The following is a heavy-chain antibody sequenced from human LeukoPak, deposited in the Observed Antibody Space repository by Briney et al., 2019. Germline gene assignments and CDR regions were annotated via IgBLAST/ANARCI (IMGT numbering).Heavy chain of an antibody. CDR3: ARGPEDHYYYGMDV. V-gene: IGHV1-69*13. CDR1: GGTFSSYA. J-gene: IGHJ6*02. Sequence: SVKVSCKASGGTFSSYAISWVRQAPGQGLEWMGGIIPIFGTANYAQKSQGRVTITADESTSTAYMELSSLRSEDTAVYYCARGPEDHYYYGMDVWGQGTTVTVSS. CDR2: IIPIFGTA.